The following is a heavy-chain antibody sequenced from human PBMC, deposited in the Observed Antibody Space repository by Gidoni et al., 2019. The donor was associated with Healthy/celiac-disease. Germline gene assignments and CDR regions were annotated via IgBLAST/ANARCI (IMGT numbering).Heavy chain of an antibody. Sequence: EVQLLESGGGLVQPGGSLRLPCAASGFTVSSYAMSWVRQAPGQGLEWVSASSGSGGSTYYADSVKGRFTISRDNSKNTLYLQMNSLRAEDTAVYYCAKVPRITMVRAQLGPMDYWGQGTLVTVSS. D-gene: IGHD3-10*01. J-gene: IGHJ4*02. CDR3: AKVPRITMVRAQLGPMDY. V-gene: IGHV3-23*01. CDR2: SSGSGGST. CDR1: GFTVSSYA.